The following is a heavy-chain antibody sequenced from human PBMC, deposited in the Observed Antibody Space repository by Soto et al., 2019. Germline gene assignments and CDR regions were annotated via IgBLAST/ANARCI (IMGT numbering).Heavy chain of an antibody. CDR2: ITSDSSTR. V-gene: IGHV3-48*02. Sequence: GGSLRLSCAVSGFTFSSFGMNWVRQAPGKGLEWISYITSDSSTRHYADFVKGRFTISRDNAKSSLYLQMNSLRDEDTAVYFCARDPDGIIDFDYWGQGTQVTVSS. CDR3: ARDPDGIIDFDY. D-gene: IGHD3-10*01. CDR1: GFTFSSFG. J-gene: IGHJ4*02.